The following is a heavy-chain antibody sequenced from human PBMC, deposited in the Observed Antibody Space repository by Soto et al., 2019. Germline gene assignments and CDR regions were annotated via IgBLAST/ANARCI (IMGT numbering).Heavy chain of an antibody. D-gene: IGHD6-6*01. V-gene: IGHV3-21*04. J-gene: IGHJ4*01. CDR3: AMYISWYGSSFPVIDY. Sequence: GGSLRLSCAASGFTFSSYSMNWVRQAPGKGLEWVSSISSSSSYIYYADSVKGRFTISRDNAKNSLYLQMNSLRAEDTAVYYCAMYISWYGSSFPVIDYRAQRTLVPVSA. CDR2: ISSSSSYI. CDR1: GFTFSSYS.